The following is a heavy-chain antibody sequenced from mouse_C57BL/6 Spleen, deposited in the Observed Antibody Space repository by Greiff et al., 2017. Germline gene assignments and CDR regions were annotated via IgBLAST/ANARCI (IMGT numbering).Heavy chain of an antibody. CDR1: GYTFTTYW. Sequence: QVQLQQPGAELVMPGASVKLSCKASGYTFTTYWMHWVKQRPGQGLEWIGEIDPSDSYTNYNQKFKGKSTLTVDKSSSTAYMQLSSLTSEDSAVYYCARWREYGPLAMDYWGQGTSVTVSS. CDR2: IDPSDSYT. J-gene: IGHJ4*01. V-gene: IGHV1-69*01. D-gene: IGHD1-2*01. CDR3: ARWREYGPLAMDY.